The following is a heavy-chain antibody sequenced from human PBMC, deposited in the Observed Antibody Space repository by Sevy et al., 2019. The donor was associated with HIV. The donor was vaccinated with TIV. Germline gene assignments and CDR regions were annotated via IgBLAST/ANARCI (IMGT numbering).Heavy chain of an antibody. CDR3: AKVLDDFWSGYGWFDP. CDR1: GFTFSSYA. CDR2: ISGSGGST. Sequence: GGSLRLSCAASGFTFSSYAMSWVRQAPGKGLEWVSAISGSGGSTYYADSVKGRFTISRDNSKNTLYLQMNSLRAEETAVYYCAKVLDDFWSGYGWFDPWGQGTLVTVSS. J-gene: IGHJ5*02. D-gene: IGHD3-3*01. V-gene: IGHV3-23*01.